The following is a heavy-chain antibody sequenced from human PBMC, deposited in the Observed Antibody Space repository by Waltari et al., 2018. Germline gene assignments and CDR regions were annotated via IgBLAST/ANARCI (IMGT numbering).Heavy chain of an antibody. Sequence: QVQLQQWGAGLLKPSETLSLSCDVSGGSLSGFHWTWFRQTPGKGLEWIGDVTLSGTTNSNPSLKGRITVSLDTSRRQLSLRVTAMTAADTGVYFCARSVAGVGMEYWGQGTPVTVSS. V-gene: IGHV4-34*02. J-gene: IGHJ4*02. CDR2: VTLSGTT. D-gene: IGHD6-19*01. CDR1: GGSLSGFH. CDR3: ARSVAGVGMEY.